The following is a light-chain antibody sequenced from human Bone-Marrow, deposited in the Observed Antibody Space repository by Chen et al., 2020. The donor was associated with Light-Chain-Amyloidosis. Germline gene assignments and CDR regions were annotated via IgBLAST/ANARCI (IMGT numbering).Light chain of an antibody. CDR2: RDT. CDR3: QSADSSGTYDVI. Sequence: SYEPTQPPSVSVSPGQTARITCSGDDLPTKYAYWYQQQPGQAPVPVIHRDTERPSGISERFSGASSGTTATLTISGVQAEDEADYHCQSADSSGTYDVIFGGGTKLTVL. CDR1: DLPTKY. V-gene: IGLV3-25*03. J-gene: IGLJ2*01.